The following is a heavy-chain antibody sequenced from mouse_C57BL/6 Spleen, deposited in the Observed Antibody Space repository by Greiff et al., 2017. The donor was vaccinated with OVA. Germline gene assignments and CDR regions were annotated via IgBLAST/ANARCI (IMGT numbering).Heavy chain of an antibody. CDR1: GFSLTSYG. Sequence: VQLQESGPGLVQPSQSLSITCTVSGFSLTSYGVHWVRQSPGKGLEWLGEIWRGGSTDYNADFMYRLSITTENSTSHAFFQMNSMQADDTAIYYCATTYYCISYEEAIDYWGQGTSVTVSS. D-gene: IGHD1-1*01. J-gene: IGHJ4*01. CDR2: IWRGGST. V-gene: IGHV2-5*01. CDR3: ATTYYCISYEEAIDY.